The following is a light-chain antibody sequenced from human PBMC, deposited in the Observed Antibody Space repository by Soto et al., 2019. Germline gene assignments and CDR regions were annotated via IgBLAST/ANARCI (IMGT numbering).Light chain of an antibody. Sequence: ELVLTQSPDTLSLSPGERATLFCRASQTLSINSLAWYQQKPGQAPRLLIYAASTRHTGIPDRFNGSGSGTDFALTINRSEPEDFAVYFCQQYDGAPLTLGPGTKVDIK. J-gene: IGKJ3*01. CDR2: AAS. CDR3: QQYDGAPLT. CDR1: QTLSINS. V-gene: IGKV3-20*01.